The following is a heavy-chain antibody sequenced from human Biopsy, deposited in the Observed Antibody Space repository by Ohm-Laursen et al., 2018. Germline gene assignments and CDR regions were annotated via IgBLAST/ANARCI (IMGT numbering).Heavy chain of an antibody. CDR3: ARVRGGFLEWFDY. Sequence: GTLSLTCTVSGVSIGTYYWTWIRQPPGKGLEWIASIYYSGTTNKNPSLKSRVTISVDTSKRQFYLELSSVTAADTAIYYCARVRGGFLEWFDYWGQGTLITVSS. CDR2: IYYSGTT. CDR1: GVSIGTYY. D-gene: IGHD3-3*01. J-gene: IGHJ5*01. V-gene: IGHV4-59*01.